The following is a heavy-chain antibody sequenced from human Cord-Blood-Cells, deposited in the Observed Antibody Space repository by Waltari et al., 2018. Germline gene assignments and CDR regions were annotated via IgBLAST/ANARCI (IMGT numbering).Heavy chain of an antibody. J-gene: IGHJ4*02. D-gene: IGHD3-22*01. CDR1: GYTFTGCY. CDR3: ARARITMIVVVMTRYYFDY. V-gene: IGHV1-2*02. CDR2: INPNRGGT. Sequence: QVQLVQSGAEVKKPGASVKVSCKASGYTFTGCYMHWVRQAPGQGLEWMGWINPNRGGTNYAQKLQGRVTMTGDTSISAAYMEGSRRRSDDTAWYYCARARITMIVVVMTRYYFDYWGQGTLVTVSS.